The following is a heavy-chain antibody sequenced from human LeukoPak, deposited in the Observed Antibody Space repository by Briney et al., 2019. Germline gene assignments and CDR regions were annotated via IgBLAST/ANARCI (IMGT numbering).Heavy chain of an antibody. CDR3: ARLHLDYLDL. CDR2: SYYTGVT. J-gene: IGHJ1*01. CDR1: VGPMSDYY. Sequence: SETLSLACTVSVGPMSDYYWSWIRQPPGKGLEWIGYSYYTGVTNYNPSLKSRVTISVDTPKRQFTLNLTSVTSADTAVYYCARLHLDYLDLWGQGAVVTVSS. D-gene: IGHD5-12*01. V-gene: IGHV4-59*01.